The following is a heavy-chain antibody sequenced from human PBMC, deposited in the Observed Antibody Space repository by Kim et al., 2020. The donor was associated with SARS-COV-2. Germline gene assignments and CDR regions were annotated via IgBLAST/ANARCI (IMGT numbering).Heavy chain of an antibody. V-gene: IGHV3-7*03. D-gene: IGHD3-3*01. CDR3: ARDLITIFGVPTNGY. J-gene: IGHJ4*02. CDR2: IKQDGSEK. Sequence: GGSLRLSCAASGFTFSSYWMSWVRQAPGKGLEWVANIKQDGSEKYYVDSVKGRFTISRDNAKNSLYLQMNSLRAEDTAVYYCARDLITIFGVPTNGYWGQAPLATVSS. CDR1: GFTFSSYW.